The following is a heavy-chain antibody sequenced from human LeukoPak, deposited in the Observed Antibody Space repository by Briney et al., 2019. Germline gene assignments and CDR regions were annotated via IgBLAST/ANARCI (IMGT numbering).Heavy chain of an antibody. CDR3: ARDSHHYYDSSGYYPFDY. D-gene: IGHD3-22*01. CDR1: GYTFTSYA. CDR2: INTNTGNP. Sequence: ASVKVSCKASGYTFTSYAMNWVRQAPGQGLEWMGWINTNTGNPTYAQGFTGRFVFSLDTSVSTAYLQISSLKAEDTAVYYCARDSHHYYDSSGYYPFDYWGQGTLVTVSS. V-gene: IGHV7-4-1*02. J-gene: IGHJ4*02.